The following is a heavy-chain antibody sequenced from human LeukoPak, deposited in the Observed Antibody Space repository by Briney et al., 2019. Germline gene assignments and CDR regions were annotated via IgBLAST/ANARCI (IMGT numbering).Heavy chain of an antibody. J-gene: IGHJ6*03. CDR1: GGSFSGYY. CDR3: ARGLSSYGRYYYYMDV. V-gene: IGHV4-34*01. CDR2: INHSGST. Sequence: SETLSLTCAVYGGSFSGYYWSWIRQPPGKGLEWIGEINHSGSTNYNPSLKSRVTISVDTSKNQFSLKLSSVTAADTAVYYCARGLSSYGRYYYYMDVWGKGTTVTVSS. D-gene: IGHD5-18*01.